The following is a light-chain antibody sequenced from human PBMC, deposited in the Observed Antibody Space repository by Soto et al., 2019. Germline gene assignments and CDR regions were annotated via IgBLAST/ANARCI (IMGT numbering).Light chain of an antibody. CDR3: HQYGSSPQT. Sequence: EVVMTQSPASLSASPGERVTLSCRASQNIRSSLAWYQQRPGQAPRLLIYASSTRATGTPDRFYGSGSGTDFTLTIYRLEPEDFAVYYCHQYGSSPQTFGQGTKV. V-gene: IGKV3-20*01. CDR2: ASS. J-gene: IGKJ1*01. CDR1: QNIRSS.